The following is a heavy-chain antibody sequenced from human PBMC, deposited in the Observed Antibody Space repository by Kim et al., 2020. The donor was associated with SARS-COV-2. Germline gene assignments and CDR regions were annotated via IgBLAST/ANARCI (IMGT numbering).Heavy chain of an antibody. D-gene: IGHD3-10*01. CDR3: ARVLLALGSGSYYRS. Sequence: GGSLRLSCAASGFTFSSYSMNWVRQAPGKGLEWVSSISSSSSYIYYADSVKGRFTISRDNAKNSLYLQMNSLRAEDTAVYYCARVLLALGSGSYYRSWGQGTLVTVSS. CDR2: ISSSSSYI. CDR1: GFTFSSYS. V-gene: IGHV3-21*01. J-gene: IGHJ4*02.